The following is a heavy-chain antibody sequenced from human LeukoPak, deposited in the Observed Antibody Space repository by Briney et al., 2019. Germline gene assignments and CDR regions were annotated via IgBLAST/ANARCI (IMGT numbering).Heavy chain of an antibody. D-gene: IGHD3-22*01. J-gene: IGHJ4*02. CDR3: ARVRRARAGYYYDSSGYYYPYYYFDY. CDR1: GFTVSSNY. Sequence: GGSLRLSCAASGFTVSSNYMSWVRQAPGKGLEWVSVIYSGGSTYYADSVKGRFTISRDNSKNTLYLQMNSLRAEDTAVYYCARVRRARAGYYYDSSGYYYPYYYFDYWGQGTLVTVSS. V-gene: IGHV3-66*01. CDR2: IYSGGST.